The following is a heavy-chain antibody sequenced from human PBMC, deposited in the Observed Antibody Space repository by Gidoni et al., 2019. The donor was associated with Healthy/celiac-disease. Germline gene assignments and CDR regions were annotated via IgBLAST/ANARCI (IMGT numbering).Heavy chain of an antibody. CDR1: GGSFSGYY. Sequence: QVQLQQWGAGLLKPSETLSLTCAVYGGSFSGYYWSWTRQPPGKGLEWIGEINHSGSTNYNPSLKSRVTISVDTSKNQFSLKLSSVTAADTAVYYCARRAPLVVVPAATWRNYYYYGMDVWGQGTTVTVSS. D-gene: IGHD2-2*01. J-gene: IGHJ6*02. CDR2: INHSGST. CDR3: ARRAPLVVVPAATWRNYYYYGMDV. V-gene: IGHV4-34*01.